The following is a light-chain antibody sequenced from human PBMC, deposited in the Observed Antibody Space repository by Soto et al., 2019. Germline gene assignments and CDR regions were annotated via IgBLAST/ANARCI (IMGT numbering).Light chain of an antibody. Sequence: DFVLTQSPDSLAVSLGERATINCKSSQNVLYTSNNKNYLAWYQQKPGQPPKLLIYWASTRNSGLPDRFSGSGSGTDFSLTISSLQAEDVAVYYCQQYFSTPLTFGPGTKVDI. J-gene: IGKJ3*01. V-gene: IGKV4-1*01. CDR3: QQYFSTPLT. CDR1: QNVLYTSNNKNY. CDR2: WAS.